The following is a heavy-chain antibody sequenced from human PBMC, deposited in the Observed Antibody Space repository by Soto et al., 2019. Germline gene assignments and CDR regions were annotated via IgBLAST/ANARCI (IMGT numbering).Heavy chain of an antibody. J-gene: IGHJ4*02. CDR3: ATAKSTYASAYYVY. Sequence: GGSLRLSCAASGFTFSSYGMHWVRQAPGKGLEWVAVISYGGSNKYYADSVKGRFTISRDNSKNTLYLQMNSLRAEDTAIYFCATAKSTYASAYYVYWGRGTEVTVPQ. CDR2: ISYGGSNK. D-gene: IGHD1-26*01. V-gene: IGHV3-30*03. CDR1: GFTFSSYG.